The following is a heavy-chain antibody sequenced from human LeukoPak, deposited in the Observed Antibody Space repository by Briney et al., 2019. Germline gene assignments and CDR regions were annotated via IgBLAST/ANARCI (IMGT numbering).Heavy chain of an antibody. V-gene: IGHV4-39*02. J-gene: IGHJ5*02. CDR2: IYYSGST. CDR3: AREYYYDSSGYYQSWFDP. CDR1: GGSISSSSYY. Sequence: PSGTLSLTCTVSGGSISSSSYYWGWIRQPPGKGLEWIGSIYYSGSTYYNPSLKSRVTISVDTSKNQFSLKLSSVTAADTPVYYCAREYYYDSSGYYQSWFDPWGQGTLVTVSS. D-gene: IGHD3-22*01.